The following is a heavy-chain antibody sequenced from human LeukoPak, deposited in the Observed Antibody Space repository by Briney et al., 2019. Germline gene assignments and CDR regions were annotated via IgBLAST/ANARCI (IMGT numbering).Heavy chain of an antibody. D-gene: IGHD3-3*01. CDR1: GGSISISAYF. V-gene: IGHV4-39*01. J-gene: IGHJ5*02. CDR3: ARGGGYYSVWFDP. CDR2: IHYSGST. Sequence: SETLSLTCTVSGGSISISAYFWAWIRQPPGKGLEWIGSIHYSGSTFYNPSLESRVTISVDTSENQFSLKLSSVTAADTAVYYCARGGGYYSVWFDPWGQGTLVTVSS.